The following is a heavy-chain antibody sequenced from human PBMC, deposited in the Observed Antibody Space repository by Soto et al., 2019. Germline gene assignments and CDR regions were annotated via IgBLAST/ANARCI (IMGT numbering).Heavy chain of an antibody. D-gene: IGHD2-15*01. CDR1: GGTFSSYA. J-gene: IGHJ4*02. CDR2: IIPIFGTA. CDR3: ARDRGYRSGHSPNYLDD. Sequence: QVQLVQSGAEMKKPGSSVKVSCKASGGTFSSYAISWVRQAPGQGLEWMGGIIPIFGTANYAQTFQGGVTITAAEYTNTAYMELSSQRSEDTAEYYCARDRGYRSGHSPNYLDDWGQGTLVTVCS. V-gene: IGHV1-69*01.